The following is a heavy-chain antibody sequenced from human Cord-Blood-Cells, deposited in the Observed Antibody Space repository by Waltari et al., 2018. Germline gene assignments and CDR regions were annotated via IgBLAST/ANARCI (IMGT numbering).Heavy chain of an antibody. CDR3: ARVAVQLSHFDY. D-gene: IGHD5-18*01. CDR2: IYHSGST. V-gene: IGHV4-38-2*02. CDR1: GYSISSGYY. Sequence: QVQLQESGPGLVKPSETLSLTCTVSGYSISSGYYWGWIRQPPGKGLEWIGSIYHSGSTYYNPSLKSRVTISVDTSKNQFSLKLSSVTAADTAVYYWARVAVQLSHFDYWGQGTLVTVSS. J-gene: IGHJ4*02.